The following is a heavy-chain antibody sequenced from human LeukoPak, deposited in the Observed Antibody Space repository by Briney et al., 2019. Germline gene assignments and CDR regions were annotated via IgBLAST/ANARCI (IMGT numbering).Heavy chain of an antibody. CDR2: INPNSGGT. CDR3: ARSPCGSTSCYVGYYYYYYMDV. J-gene: IGHJ6*03. Sequence: ASVKVSCKASGYTFTGYYMYWVRQAPGQGLEWMGWINPNSGGTNYQGRVTMTRDTSISTAYMELSRLRSDDTAAYYCARSPCGSTSCYVGYYYYYYMDVWGKGTTVTVSS. D-gene: IGHD2-2*01. CDR1: GYTFTGYY. V-gene: IGHV1-2*02.